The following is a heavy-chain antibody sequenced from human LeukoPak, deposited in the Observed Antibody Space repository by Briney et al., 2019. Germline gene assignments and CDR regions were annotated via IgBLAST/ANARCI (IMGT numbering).Heavy chain of an antibody. CDR2: INPNSGGT. J-gene: IGHJ4*02. Sequence: SVKVSCKASGYTLTGYYMHWVRQAPGQGLEWIGWINPNSGGTNYAQKFQGRVTMTRDTSISTAYMELSSLRSDDTAVYYCARGSGWYYLLDYWGQGTLVTVSS. CDR1: GYTLTGYY. D-gene: IGHD6-19*01. CDR3: ARGSGWYYLLDY. V-gene: IGHV1-2*02.